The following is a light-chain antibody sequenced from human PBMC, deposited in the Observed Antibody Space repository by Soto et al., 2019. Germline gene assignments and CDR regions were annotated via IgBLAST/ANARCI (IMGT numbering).Light chain of an antibody. CDR1: SSDVGGYDY. J-gene: IGLJ3*02. V-gene: IGLV2-14*03. CDR3: SSYTSSRTWV. CDR2: DVT. Sequence: QSALPQPASVSGSPGHSVTISCTGTSSDVGGYDYVSWYQQHPGKAPKLMIYDVTNRPSGVSNRFSGSKSGNTAFLTISGLQAEDEADYYWSSYTSSRTWVFGGGTKLTVL.